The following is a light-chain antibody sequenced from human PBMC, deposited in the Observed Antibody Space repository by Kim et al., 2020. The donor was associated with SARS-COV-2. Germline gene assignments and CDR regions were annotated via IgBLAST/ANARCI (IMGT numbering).Light chain of an antibody. CDR2: EVT. CDR3: TSYAGSNNLAV. Sequence: QSVPIACNGTRSDVGGYNDVSWYKQHPGKAPKLMIYEVTKRASGVPDRFSGSKSGNTASLTVSGLQGEDEADYYCTSYAGSNNLAVFGGGTQLTVL. CDR1: RSDVGGYND. J-gene: IGLJ3*02. V-gene: IGLV2-8*01.